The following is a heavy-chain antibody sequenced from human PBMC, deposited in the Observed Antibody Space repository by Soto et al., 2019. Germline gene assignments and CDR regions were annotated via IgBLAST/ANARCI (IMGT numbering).Heavy chain of an antibody. D-gene: IGHD2-15*01. Sequence: GGSLRLSCAASGFTFSSHGMHWVRQAPGKGLEWVAVISYDGSNKYYADSVKGRFTISRDNSKNTLYLQMNSLRAEDTAVYYCAKDFSGTPFYYYMDVWGKGTTVTVSS. V-gene: IGHV3-30*18. J-gene: IGHJ6*03. CDR1: GFTFSSHG. CDR3: AKDFSGTPFYYYMDV. CDR2: ISYDGSNK.